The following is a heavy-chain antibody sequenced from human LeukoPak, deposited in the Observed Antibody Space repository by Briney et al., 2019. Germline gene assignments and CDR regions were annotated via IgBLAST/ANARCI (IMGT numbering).Heavy chain of an antibody. CDR2: ISAYNGNT. J-gene: IGHJ4*02. D-gene: IGHD4-17*01. CDR1: GYTFTSYG. V-gene: IGHV1-18*01. Sequence: GASVKVSCKASGYTFTSYGISWVRQAPGQGLEWMGWISAYNGNTNSAPKLQGRVTMTTDTSTSTAHMELRSLTSDDTAVYYCARDERARDFGAAGYFDYWGQGTLVTVSS. CDR3: ARDERARDFGAAGYFDY.